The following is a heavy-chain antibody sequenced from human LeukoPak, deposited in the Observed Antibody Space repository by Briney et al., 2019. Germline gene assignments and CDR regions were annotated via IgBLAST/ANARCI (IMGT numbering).Heavy chain of an antibody. Sequence: ASVKVSCKSSGYTFTGYYMHWVRQAPGQGLEWMGWINPNSGGTNYAQKFQGRVTMTRDTSISTAYMELSRLRSDDTAVYYCARARGRYLILDYWGQGTLVTVSS. CDR3: ARARGRYLILDY. V-gene: IGHV1-2*02. CDR2: INPNSGGT. CDR1: GYTFTGYY. D-gene: IGHD3-16*01. J-gene: IGHJ4*02.